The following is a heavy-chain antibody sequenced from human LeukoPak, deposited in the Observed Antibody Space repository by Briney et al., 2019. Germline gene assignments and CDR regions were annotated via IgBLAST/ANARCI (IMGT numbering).Heavy chain of an antibody. J-gene: IGHJ4*02. V-gene: IGHV3-23*01. CDR2: ISASGGNT. D-gene: IGHD1-26*01. Sequence: PGGSLRLSCVASEFTFSSYAMSWVRQAPGKGLEWVSVISASGGNTYYADSVKGRFTISRDNSKNTLYLQMNSLRAEDTAVYYCAKENHGIVGATTLIDYWGQGTLVTVSS. CDR1: EFTFSSYA. CDR3: AKENHGIVGATTLIDY.